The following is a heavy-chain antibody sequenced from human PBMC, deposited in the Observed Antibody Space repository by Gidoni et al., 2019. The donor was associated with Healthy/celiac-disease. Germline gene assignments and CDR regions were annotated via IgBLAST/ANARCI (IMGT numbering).Heavy chain of an antibody. J-gene: IGHJ6*02. Sequence: EVQLVESGGCLVKPGGSLRLSCAASGLHFSSYSMNLVRQAPGKGLEWGSSSSSSSSYIYYADSVKGRFTISRDNAKNSLYLQLNSLRAEDTAVYYCARDISSYSSSSVPYYYYGMDVWGQGTTVTVSS. D-gene: IGHD6-6*01. CDR3: ARDISSYSSSSVPYYYYGMDV. CDR2: SSSSSSYI. CDR1: GLHFSSYS. V-gene: IGHV3-21*01.